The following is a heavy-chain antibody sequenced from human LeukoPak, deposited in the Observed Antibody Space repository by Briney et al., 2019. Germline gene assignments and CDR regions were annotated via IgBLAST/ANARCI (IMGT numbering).Heavy chain of an antibody. V-gene: IGHV4-59*08. D-gene: IGHD3-16*01. CDR2: IYYSGST. CDR3: PRRRLGDAFDV. J-gene: IGHJ3*01. Sequence: SETLSLTCTVSGGSINGYYWTWIRQPPGKGLEWMGYIYYSGSTNYNPSLKSRVTLSVHTSKNQFSLRLSSVTAADTAMYYCPRRRLGDAFDVWGQGTMVAVSS. CDR1: GGSINGYY.